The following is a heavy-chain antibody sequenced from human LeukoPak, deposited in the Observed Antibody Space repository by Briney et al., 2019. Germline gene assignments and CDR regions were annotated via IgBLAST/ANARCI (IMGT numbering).Heavy chain of an antibody. D-gene: IGHD3-22*01. Sequence: ASVIVSCKASGYIFINYGITWVRQAPGQGLEWVGWISAYNGNTNYAQKLQGRVTMTTDTSTSTAYMELRSLRSDDTAVYYCARSGYYYDSSGYYPDYYYYYGMDVWGQGTTVTVSS. CDR3: ARSGYYYDSSGYYPDYYYYYGMDV. CDR1: GYIFINYG. V-gene: IGHV1-18*01. J-gene: IGHJ6*02. CDR2: ISAYNGNT.